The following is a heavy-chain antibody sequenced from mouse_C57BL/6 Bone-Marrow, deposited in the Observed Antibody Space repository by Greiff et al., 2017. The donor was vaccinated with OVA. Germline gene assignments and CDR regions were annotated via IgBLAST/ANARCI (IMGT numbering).Heavy chain of an antibody. D-gene: IGHD1-1*01. CDR1: GYTFTSYG. CDR3: AYGSSHWYCDG. J-gene: IGHJ1*03. V-gene: IGHV1-81*01. CDR2: IYPRSGNT. Sequence: QVQLQQSGAELARPGASVKLSCKASGYTFTSYGISWVKQRPGQGLEWIGEIYPRSGNTYYTEKFKGKATLTADKSSSTAYLELRSLTSEDSAVYFCAYGSSHWYCDGWGTGTTVTVAS.